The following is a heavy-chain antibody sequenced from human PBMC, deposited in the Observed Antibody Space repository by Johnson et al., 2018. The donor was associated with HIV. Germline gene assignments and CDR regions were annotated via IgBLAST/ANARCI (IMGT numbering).Heavy chain of an antibody. CDR1: GSTFSSSD. D-gene: IGHD6-19*01. CDR2: IGTAGDT. Sequence: MQLVESGGGLVQPGGSLRLSGAASGSTFSSSDLHWFRQAKGKGLEWVSAIGTAGDTYIPGSVKARFTSSRENAKNSLYLQMNSLRAGDTAVYYCARGNKGYSSGWDAFDIWGQGTMVTVSS. V-gene: IGHV3-13*01. J-gene: IGHJ3*02. CDR3: ARGNKGYSSGWDAFDI.